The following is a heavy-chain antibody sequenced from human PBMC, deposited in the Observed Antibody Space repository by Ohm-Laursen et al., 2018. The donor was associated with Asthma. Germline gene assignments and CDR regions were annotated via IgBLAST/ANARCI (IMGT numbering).Heavy chain of an antibody. CDR1: GFAFSNIW. CDR2: ITSERSGGTR. J-gene: IGHJ4*02. Sequence: SLRLSCAASGFAFSNIWMTWVRQSPGKGLEWVGRITSERSGGTRAYAAPVKDRFTISRDDSKTTLYLQMNSLRPDDTAVYYCARDVMEWYLPAFDFWGQGTLVTVSS. D-gene: IGHD3-3*01. CDR3: ARDVMEWYLPAFDF. V-gene: IGHV3-15*01.